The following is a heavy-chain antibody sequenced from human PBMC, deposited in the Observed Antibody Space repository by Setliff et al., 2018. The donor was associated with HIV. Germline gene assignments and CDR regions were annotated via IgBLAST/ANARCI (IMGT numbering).Heavy chain of an antibody. Sequence: SETLSLTCTASGDSIITYHWTWIRQPPGKGLEWIGYIHHSGSSDYTPSLRSRVTMSVDTSKNQFSLKLTSVTAADTAVYYCAREHDYSNYRRLDSWGQGILVTVSS. J-gene: IGHJ4*02. CDR3: AREHDYSNYRRLDS. CDR2: IHHSGSS. CDR1: GDSIITYH. V-gene: IGHV4-4*08. D-gene: IGHD4-4*01.